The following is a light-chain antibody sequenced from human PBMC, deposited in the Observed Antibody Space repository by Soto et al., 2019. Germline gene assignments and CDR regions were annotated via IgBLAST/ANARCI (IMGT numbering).Light chain of an antibody. V-gene: IGLV2-14*01. CDR1: SSDVGGYNY. CDR3: SSHTAGSTLI. CDR2: EVS. J-gene: IGLJ2*01. Sequence: QSVLTQPASVSGSPGQSITISCTGTSSDVGGYNYVSWYQHHPGKVPKLMIYEVSNRPSGVSNRFSGSKSGNTASLTISGLQAEDEADYYCSSHTAGSTLIFGGGTKLTVL.